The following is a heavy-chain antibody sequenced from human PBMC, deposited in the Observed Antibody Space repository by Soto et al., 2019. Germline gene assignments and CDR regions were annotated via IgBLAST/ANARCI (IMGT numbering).Heavy chain of an antibody. J-gene: IGHJ4*02. CDR1: GYTFTSYY. D-gene: IGHD6-19*01. V-gene: IGHV1-46*01. Sequence: ASVKVSCKASGYTFTSYYMHWVRQAPGQGLEWMEIINPSGGSTSYAQKFQGRVTMTRDTSTSTVYMELSSLRSEDTAVYYCARDQKYISGWYDYFDYWGQGTLVTVSS. CDR2: INPSGGST. CDR3: ARDQKYISGWYDYFDY.